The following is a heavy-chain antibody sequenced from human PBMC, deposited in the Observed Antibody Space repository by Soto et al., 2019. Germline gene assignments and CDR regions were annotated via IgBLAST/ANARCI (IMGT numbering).Heavy chain of an antibody. V-gene: IGHV3-15*07. Sequence: SGGSLRLSCAASGFTFTNAWINWVCQAPGKGLEWVGRIKSKTDGGTTDYAEPVKGRFAISRDDSNNMVYLQMNSLKIEDTAVYYCTTDSYSTIIIVRFDYWGHGTLVTVSS. CDR2: IKSKTDGGTT. CDR3: TTDSYSTIIIVRFDY. D-gene: IGHD3-22*01. J-gene: IGHJ4*01. CDR1: GFTFTNAW.